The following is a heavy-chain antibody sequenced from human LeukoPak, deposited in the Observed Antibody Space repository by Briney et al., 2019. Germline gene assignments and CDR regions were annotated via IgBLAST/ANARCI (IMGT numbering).Heavy chain of an antibody. CDR2: IYYSGSP. Sequence: SETLSLTCTVSNGSIGTYYWGWIRQPPGKGLEWIGYIYYSGSPNYNPSLKSRVTTSFDTSKNQFSLKLSFVTAADTAVYYCARVGHMAAAGTYDYWGQGTLVTVSS. CDR3: ARVGHMAAAGTYDY. D-gene: IGHD6-13*01. J-gene: IGHJ4*02. V-gene: IGHV4-59*08. CDR1: NGSIGTYY.